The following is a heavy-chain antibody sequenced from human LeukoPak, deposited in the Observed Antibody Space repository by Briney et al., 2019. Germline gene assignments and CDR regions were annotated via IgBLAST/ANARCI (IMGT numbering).Heavy chain of an antibody. CDR1: GVSLSTYY. V-gene: IGHV4-4*07. CDR2: IYTSGST. Sequence: SETLSLTCTGSGVSLSTYYWSWIRQPAGKGLEGIGRIYTSGSTNYKSSLQSRVTMSVDPSKNQFSLNLRSVTAADTALYYCARHVPSALRIVVVTSDWYFDLWGRGTLVTVSS. J-gene: IGHJ2*01. CDR3: ARHVPSALRIVVVTSDWYFDL. D-gene: IGHD2-21*02.